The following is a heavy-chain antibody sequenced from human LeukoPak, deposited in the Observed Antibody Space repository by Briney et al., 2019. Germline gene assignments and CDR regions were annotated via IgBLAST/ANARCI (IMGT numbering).Heavy chain of an antibody. J-gene: IGHJ4*02. CDR1: GGSFSGYY. CDR2: INHSGST. Sequence: SETLSLTCAVYGGSFSGYYWSWIRQPPGKGLEWIGEINHSGSTNYNPSLKSRVTISVDTSKNQFSLKLSSVTAADTAVYYCARGYSGSYFDYFDYWGQGTLVTVSS. CDR3: ARGYSGSYFDYFDY. D-gene: IGHD1-26*01. V-gene: IGHV4-34*01.